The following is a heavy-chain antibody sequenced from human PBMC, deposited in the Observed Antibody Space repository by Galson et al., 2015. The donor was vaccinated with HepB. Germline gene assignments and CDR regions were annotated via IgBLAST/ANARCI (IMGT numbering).Heavy chain of an antibody. V-gene: IGHV3-23*01. CDR2: ISGSGGST. CDR3: AKDDGDIVATIRIY. Sequence: SLRLSCAASGFTFSSYAMSWVRQAPGKGLEWVSAISGSGGSTYYADSVKGRFTISRDNSKNTLYLQMNSLRAEDTAVYYCAKDDGDIVATIRIYWGQGTLVTVSS. D-gene: IGHD5-12*01. J-gene: IGHJ4*02. CDR1: GFTFSSYA.